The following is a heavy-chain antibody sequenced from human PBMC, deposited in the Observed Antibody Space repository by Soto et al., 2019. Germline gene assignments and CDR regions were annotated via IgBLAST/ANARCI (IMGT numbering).Heavy chain of an antibody. Sequence: GESLKISCKGFGYSFTSYWISWVRQMPGKGLEWMGRIDPSDSYTNYSPSFQGHVTISADKSISTAYLQWSSLKASDTAMYYCASPAMVRGALNYGMDVWGQGTTGTVSS. CDR2: IDPSDSYT. J-gene: IGHJ6*02. CDR3: ASPAMVRGALNYGMDV. D-gene: IGHD3-10*01. CDR1: GYSFTSYW. V-gene: IGHV5-10-1*01.